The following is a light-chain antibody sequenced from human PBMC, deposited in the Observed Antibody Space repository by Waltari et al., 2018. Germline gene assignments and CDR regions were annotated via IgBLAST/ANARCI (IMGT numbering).Light chain of an antibody. V-gene: IGLV3-19*01. J-gene: IGLJ2*01. CDR3: QSRDSSGNQVI. Sequence: SSEVTQDPVVSVALGQTVRSTCQGDSLRTDYPSRYKPKPGHAPVVVIYGKNNRPSGIPDRFSGSSSGNTASLTITGTQAEDEADYYCQSRDSSGNQVIFGGGTKVTVL. CDR2: GKN. CDR1: SLRTDY.